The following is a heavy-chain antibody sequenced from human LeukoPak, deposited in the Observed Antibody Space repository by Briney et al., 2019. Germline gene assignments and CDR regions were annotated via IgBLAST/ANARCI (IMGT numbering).Heavy chain of an antibody. J-gene: IGHJ5*02. Sequence: GGSLRLSCAASGFTFSSYAMSWVRQAPGKGLEYVSAISSNGGSTYYANSVKGRFTISRDNSKNTLYLQMGSLRAEDMAVYYCARSITIFRTWFDPWGQGTLVTVSS. D-gene: IGHD3-3*01. V-gene: IGHV3-64*01. CDR2: ISSNGGST. CDR1: GFTFSSYA. CDR3: ARSITIFRTWFDP.